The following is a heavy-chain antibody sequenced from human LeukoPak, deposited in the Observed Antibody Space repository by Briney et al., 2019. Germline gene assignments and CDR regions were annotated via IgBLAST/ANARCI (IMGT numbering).Heavy chain of an antibody. D-gene: IGHD3-22*01. Sequence: KSSETLSLTCAVYGGSFSGYYWSWIRQPPGKGLEWIGEINHSGSTNYHPSLKSRVTISVDTSKNQFSLKLSSVTAADTAVYYCARGGDSSGYYGDYWGQGTLVTVS. CDR1: GGSFSGYY. CDR3: ARGGDSSGYYGDY. J-gene: IGHJ4*02. CDR2: INHSGST. V-gene: IGHV4-34*01.